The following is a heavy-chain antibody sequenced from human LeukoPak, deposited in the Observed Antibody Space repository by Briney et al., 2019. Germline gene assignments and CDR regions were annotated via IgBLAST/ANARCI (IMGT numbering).Heavy chain of an antibody. D-gene: IGHD6-19*01. Sequence: SETLSLTCIVSGGSISSSIYYWAWVRQPPGKGLEWIGTVFYNGATQYSPSLRSRVTISIDTSTNQFSLKLTSVTAADTAVYYCARDMSWSGWYALDYWGQGTLVTVSS. J-gene: IGHJ4*02. CDR3: ARDMSWSGWYALDY. CDR1: GGSISSSIYY. V-gene: IGHV4-39*07. CDR2: VFYNGAT.